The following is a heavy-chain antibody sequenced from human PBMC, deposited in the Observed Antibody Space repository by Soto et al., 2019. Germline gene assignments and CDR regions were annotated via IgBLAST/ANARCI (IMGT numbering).Heavy chain of an antibody. CDR1: GXTFSSYS. J-gene: IGHJ4*02. V-gene: IGHV3-21*01. D-gene: IGHD6-13*01. CDR2: ISSSSSYI. Sequence: GSLRLSCAASGXTFSSYSMNWVRQAPGRGLEWVSSISSSSSYIYYADSVKGRFTISRDNAKNSLYLQMNSLRAEDTAVYYCARSDSSSWPETPFFDYWGQGTLVTVSS. CDR3: ARSDSSSWPETPFFDY.